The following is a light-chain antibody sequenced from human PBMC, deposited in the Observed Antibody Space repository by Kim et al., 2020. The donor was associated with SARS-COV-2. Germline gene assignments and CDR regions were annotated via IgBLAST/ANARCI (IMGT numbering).Light chain of an antibody. J-gene: IGKJ2*01. CDR1: QSVSSSY. CDR3: QQYGSSPRT. Sequence: LSRGERATLYCRASQSVSSSYLAWYQQKPGQAPRLRIYGASSRAAGIPDRFSGSGSGTDFTLTISRLEPEDFAVYYCQQYGSSPRTFGQGTKLEI. V-gene: IGKV3-20*01. CDR2: GAS.